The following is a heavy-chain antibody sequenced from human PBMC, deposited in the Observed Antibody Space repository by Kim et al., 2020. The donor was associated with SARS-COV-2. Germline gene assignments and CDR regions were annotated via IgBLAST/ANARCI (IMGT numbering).Heavy chain of an antibody. CDR3: ARLRGTSWFDS. CDR2: N. Sequence: NDYAVSVKGRMTINTVTSTNPSSLQLNSVAPEDTAVYFCARLRGTSWFDSWGQGTLVTVSS. J-gene: IGHJ5*01. V-gene: IGHV6-1*01. D-gene: IGHD2-2*01.